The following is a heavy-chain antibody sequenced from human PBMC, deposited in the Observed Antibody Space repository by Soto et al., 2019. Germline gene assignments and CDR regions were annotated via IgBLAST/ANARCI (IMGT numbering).Heavy chain of an antibody. J-gene: IGHJ4*02. Sequence: SETLSLTCTVSGGSISSGGYYWSWIRQHPGKGLEWIGYISYSGSTDYNPSLRSRLTISVDTSKNQFSLKLSSVTAADTAVYYCVRSGLAGGYWGQGTLVTVSS. D-gene: IGHD3-10*01. CDR2: ISYSGST. CDR3: VRSGLAGGY. V-gene: IGHV4-31*03. CDR1: GGSISSGGYY.